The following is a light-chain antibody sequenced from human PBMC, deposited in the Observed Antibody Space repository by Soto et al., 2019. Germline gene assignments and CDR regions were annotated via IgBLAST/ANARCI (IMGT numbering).Light chain of an antibody. CDR1: SSDVGGYNY. CDR2: DVS. CDR3: SSYTTSNTPLFV. V-gene: IGLV2-14*01. J-gene: IGLJ1*01. Sequence: QSALTQPASVSGSPGQSITISCTGTSSDVGGYNYVSWYQQHPGKAPKLMIFDVSNRPSGVSNRFSGSKSDNTASLTISGLQAEDEADYYCSSYTTSNTPLFVFGTGTKLTV.